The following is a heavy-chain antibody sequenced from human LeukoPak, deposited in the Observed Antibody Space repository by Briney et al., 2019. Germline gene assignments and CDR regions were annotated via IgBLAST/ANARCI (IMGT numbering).Heavy chain of an antibody. CDR2: VSAYTGQT. J-gene: IGHJ3*01. D-gene: IGHD1-26*01. Sequence: ASVKVSCKTSGYIFTTYGMSWVRQAPGQRLEWMGWVSAYTGQTHFAPKFQGRLTVTTDKSTTTGYMELRSLKFDDTAVYYCARDGWEVPRGDPLDFWGQGTMVTVSP. CDR1: GYIFTTYG. CDR3: ARDGWEVPRGDPLDF. V-gene: IGHV1-18*01.